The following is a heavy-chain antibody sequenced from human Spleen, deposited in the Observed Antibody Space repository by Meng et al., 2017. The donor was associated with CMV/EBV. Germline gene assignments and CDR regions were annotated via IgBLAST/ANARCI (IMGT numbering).Heavy chain of an antibody. V-gene: IGHV1-69*04. CDR2: IIPILGIT. Sequence: SVKVSCKASGGSFGRYHISWVRQAPGQGLEWMGRIIPILGITNYAQKFQGRVTITADKSTSTAYMELSSLRYEDMAVYFCARVKNYDILTGYLQYGMDVWGQGTTVTVSS. D-gene: IGHD3-9*01. CDR1: GGSFGRYH. CDR3: ARVKNYDILTGYLQYGMDV. J-gene: IGHJ6*02.